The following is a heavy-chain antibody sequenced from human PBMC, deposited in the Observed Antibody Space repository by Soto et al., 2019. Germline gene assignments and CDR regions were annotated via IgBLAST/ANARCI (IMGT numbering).Heavy chain of an antibody. Sequence: GGSLRLSCAGSGFTFSTYGLHWVRQPPGKGLGWVAFVSFDGSEKYYAESVKGRFTISRDDPRNTLFLQLTRLRTEDTAVYFCAKDPIPAVNRGSRFDSWGRGTLVTVSS. J-gene: IGHJ5*01. CDR2: VSFDGSEK. D-gene: IGHD2-2*01. CDR3: AKDPIPAVNRGSRFDS. V-gene: IGHV3-30*02. CDR1: GFTFSTYG.